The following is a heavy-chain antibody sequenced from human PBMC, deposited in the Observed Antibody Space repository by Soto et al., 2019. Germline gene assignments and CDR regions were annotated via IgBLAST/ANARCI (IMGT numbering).Heavy chain of an antibody. CDR1: GFSLTTSGVG. CDR2: IYWDDDE. V-gene: IGHV2-5*02. D-gene: IGHD4-17*01. CDR3: AHMTTVTTFDS. Sequence: SGPTLVNPTQTLTLTCTFSGFSLTTSGVGVGWIRQPPGKALEWLALIYWDDDERYSPSLQSRLTITKATSKNQVGLTMTNMDPVDTATYYCAHMTTVTTFDSWGQGTLVTVSS. J-gene: IGHJ4*02.